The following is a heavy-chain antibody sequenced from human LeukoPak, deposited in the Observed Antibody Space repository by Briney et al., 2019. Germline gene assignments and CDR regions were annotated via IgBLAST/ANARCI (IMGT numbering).Heavy chain of an antibody. J-gene: IGHJ5*02. CDR1: GYTFTGYY. V-gene: IGHV1-2*02. D-gene: IGHD6-19*01. Sequence: ASVKVSCKASGYTFTGYYMHWVRQAPGQGLEWMGWINPNSGGTNYAQKFQGRVTMTRDTSISTAYMELSRLRSDDTAVYYCAKTDSSGWQHWFDPWGQGTLVTVSS. CDR2: INPNSGGT. CDR3: AKTDSSGWQHWFDP.